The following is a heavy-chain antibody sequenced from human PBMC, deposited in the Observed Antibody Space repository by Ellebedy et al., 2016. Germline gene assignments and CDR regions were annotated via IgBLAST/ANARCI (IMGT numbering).Heavy chain of an antibody. V-gene: IGHV3-21*01. CDR1: GFTLSDYS. CDR2: ITSRSSYI. Sequence: GESLKISCAASGFTLSDYSMNWVRQAPGKGLEWVSSITSRSSYIFYADSVKGRFTISRDNAKNSVYLQMNSLRGEDTALYYCARGVGGTSLNWFDPWGQGTLVTVSS. D-gene: IGHD3-16*01. CDR3: ARGVGGTSLNWFDP. J-gene: IGHJ5*02.